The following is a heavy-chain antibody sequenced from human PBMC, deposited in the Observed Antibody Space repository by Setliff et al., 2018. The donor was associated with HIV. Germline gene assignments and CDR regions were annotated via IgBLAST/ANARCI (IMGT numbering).Heavy chain of an antibody. V-gene: IGHV4-38-2*01. D-gene: IGHD3-10*01. J-gene: IGHJ6*03. Sequence: SETLSLTCAVSGYSISSGYYWGWIRQPPGKGLEWIGSIYYSGSTNYNPSLKSRGTISVDTSKIQFSLKLSSVTAADTALYYCSRGRELDYYYYYRDVWGKGTTGTGS. CDR2: IYYSGST. CDR3: SRGRELDYYYYYRDV. CDR1: GYSISSGYY.